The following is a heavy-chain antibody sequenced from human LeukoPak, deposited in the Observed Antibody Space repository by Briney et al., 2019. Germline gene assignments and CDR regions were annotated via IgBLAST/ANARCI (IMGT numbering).Heavy chain of an antibody. Sequence: ASVNVSCKASGYTFTGYYMHWVRQAPGQGLEWMGWINPNSGGTNYAQKFQGRVTMTRDTSISTAYMELSRLRSDDTAVYYCARNPVRGVIIGGYWGQGTLVTVSS. J-gene: IGHJ4*02. V-gene: IGHV1-2*02. CDR1: GYTFTGYY. CDR3: ARNPVRGVIIGGY. D-gene: IGHD3-10*01. CDR2: INPNSGGT.